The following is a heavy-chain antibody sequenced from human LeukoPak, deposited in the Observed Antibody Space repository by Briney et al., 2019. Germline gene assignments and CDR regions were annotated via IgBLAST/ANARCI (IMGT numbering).Heavy chain of an antibody. D-gene: IGHD3-22*01. V-gene: IGHV3-30*02. CDR3: AKEVVTNLDY. CDR2: IRYDGINK. Sequence: GGSLSLSCAAPGFTFSTHGMHWVRQPPGKGLEWVAFIRYDGINKYYADSVKGRFTISRDSFKNTLYLQMNSLRPEDTAVYYCAKEVVTNLDYWGQGTLVTVSS. CDR1: GFTFSTHG. J-gene: IGHJ4*02.